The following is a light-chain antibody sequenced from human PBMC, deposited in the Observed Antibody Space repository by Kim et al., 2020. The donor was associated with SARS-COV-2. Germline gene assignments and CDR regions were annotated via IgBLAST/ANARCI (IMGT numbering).Light chain of an antibody. V-gene: IGLV3-1*01. CDR3: QAWDRNTVV. CDR1: KLGDKF. J-gene: IGLJ2*01. Sequence: VAPGQTANITCSGDKLGDKFACWYQQRPGQSPVLVIHQDVKRPSGIPERFSGSNSGNTATLTISGTQAMDEADYYCQAWDRNTVVFGGGTQLTVL. CDR2: QDV.